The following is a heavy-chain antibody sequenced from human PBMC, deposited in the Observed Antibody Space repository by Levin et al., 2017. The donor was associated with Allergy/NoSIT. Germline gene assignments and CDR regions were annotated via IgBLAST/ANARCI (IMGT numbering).Heavy chain of an antibody. V-gene: IGHV4-59*01. Sequence: SETLSLTCTVSGGSISSYYWSWIRQPPGKGLEWIGYIYYSGSTNYNPSLKSRVTISVDTSKNQFSLKLSSVTAADTAVYYCARGLGVVVVAATPSWFDPWGQGTLVTVSS. CDR2: IYYSGST. J-gene: IGHJ5*02. D-gene: IGHD2-15*01. CDR1: GGSISSYY. CDR3: ARGLGVVVVAATPSWFDP.